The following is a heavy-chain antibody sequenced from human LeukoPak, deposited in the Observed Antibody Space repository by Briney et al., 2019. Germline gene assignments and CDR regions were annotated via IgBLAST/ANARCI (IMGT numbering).Heavy chain of an antibody. CDR2: ISSSSNDI. CDR1: GVTFSSSS. Sequence: GGSLRLSCAASGVTFSSSSLTWVRQAPGKGLEWVGYISSSSNDIHYADSVKGRFTISRDNAKNTLYLQMKSLRADDTAVYYCARVQLSAEGGELDPWGQGTLVTVSS. V-gene: IGHV3-21*05. J-gene: IGHJ5*02. D-gene: IGHD1-1*01. CDR3: ARVQLSAEGGELDP.